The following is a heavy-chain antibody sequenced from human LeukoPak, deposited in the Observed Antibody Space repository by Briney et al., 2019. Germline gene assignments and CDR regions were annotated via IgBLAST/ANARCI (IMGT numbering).Heavy chain of an antibody. Sequence: GGSLRLSCAASGFTFSSYAMSWVRQAPGKGLEWVSAISGSGGSTYYADSVKGRFTISRDNSKNTLYLQMNSLRAEDTAAYYCAKDLRNYDILTGYYTRVPDDYWGQGTLVTVSS. D-gene: IGHD3-9*01. V-gene: IGHV3-23*01. J-gene: IGHJ4*02. CDR2: ISGSGGST. CDR1: GFTFSSYA. CDR3: AKDLRNYDILTGYYTRVPDDY.